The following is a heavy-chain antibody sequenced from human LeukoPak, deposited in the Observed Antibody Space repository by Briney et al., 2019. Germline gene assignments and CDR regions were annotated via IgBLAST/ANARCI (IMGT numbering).Heavy chain of an antibody. V-gene: IGHV4-59*01. CDR2: IFYSGST. Sequence: SETLSLTCSVSGGSISSYYWGWIRQPPGKALEYIGYIFYSGSTNYNPSLKSRVTISVDTSGNQFSLKLNSVTAADTAVYYCARVQGGGGGLGYFNLWGRGALVTVSS. CDR1: GGSISSYY. D-gene: IGHD3-16*01. J-gene: IGHJ2*01. CDR3: ARVQGGGGGLGYFNL.